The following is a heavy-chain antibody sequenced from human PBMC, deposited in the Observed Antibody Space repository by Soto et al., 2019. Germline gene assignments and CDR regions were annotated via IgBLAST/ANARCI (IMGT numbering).Heavy chain of an antibody. V-gene: IGHV1-69*08. CDR3: ARDEGWFDP. CDR2: IIPILGIA. CDR1: GGTFSSYT. J-gene: IGHJ5*02. Sequence: QVQLVQSGAEVKKPGSSVKVSCKASGGTFSSYTISWVRQAPGQGLEWMGRIIPILGIANYAQKFQGRVTITADKATSTAYMELSSLISEDTAVYCCARDEGWFDPWGQGTLVTVSS.